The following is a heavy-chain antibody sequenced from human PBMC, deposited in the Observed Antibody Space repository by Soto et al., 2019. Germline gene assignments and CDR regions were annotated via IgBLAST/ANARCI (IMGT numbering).Heavy chain of an antibody. CDR3: ARRVLGYCSGGSCPPGFDY. J-gene: IGHJ4*02. D-gene: IGHD2-15*01. CDR2: IYYSGST. CDR1: GGSISSSSYY. Sequence: QLLESGPGLVKPSETLSLTCTVSGGSISSSSYYWGWIRQPPGKGLEWIGSIYYSGSTYYNPSLKSRVTISVDTSKNQFSLKLSSVTAADTAVYYCARRVLGYCSGGSCPPGFDYWGQGTLVTVSS. V-gene: IGHV4-39*01.